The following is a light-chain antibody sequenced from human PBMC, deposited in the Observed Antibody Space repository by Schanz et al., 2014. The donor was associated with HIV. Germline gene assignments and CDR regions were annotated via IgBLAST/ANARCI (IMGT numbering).Light chain of an antibody. CDR3: HHYGSSSFA. J-gene: IGKJ2*01. CDR2: AAS. V-gene: IGKV1-39*01. CDR1: QSVSSF. Sequence: DTQMTQSPSSLSASVGDRVTITCRASQSVSSFLNWYQQKPGKAPKLLIFAASSLQSGVPSRFSGSGSGTDFTLTISSLQPSDFTTYYCHHYGSSSFAFGQGTKLEIK.